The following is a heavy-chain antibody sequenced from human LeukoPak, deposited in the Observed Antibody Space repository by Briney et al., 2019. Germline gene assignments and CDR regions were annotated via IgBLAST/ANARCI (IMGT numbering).Heavy chain of an antibody. J-gene: IGHJ3*02. CDR2: ISSSSTYI. V-gene: IGHV3-21*04. CDR3: ARGPAYSSSWYSVGLSAFDI. Sequence: PGGSLRLSCAASGFTFSSYSMNWVRQAPGKGLEWVSSISSSSTYIYYADSVKGRFTISRDNAKNSLYLQMNSLRAEDTALYHCARGPAYSSSWYSVGLSAFDIWGQGTMVTVSS. CDR1: GFTFSSYS. D-gene: IGHD6-13*01.